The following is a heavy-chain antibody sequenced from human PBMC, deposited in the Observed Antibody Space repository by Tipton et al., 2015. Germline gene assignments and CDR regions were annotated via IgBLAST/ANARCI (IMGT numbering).Heavy chain of an antibody. J-gene: IGHJ3*02. V-gene: IGHV1-8*01. D-gene: IGHD4-17*01. Sequence: QSGAEVKKPGASVKLSCKASGYTFTSSDINWVRQAPGQGLEWMGWMNPTSGNTGYAQKFQGRVTMTRDSSTSTVYMELSSLRSEDTAVYYCARDQRDYGDYMDAFDIWGQGTMVTVSS. CDR3: ARDQRDYGDYMDAFDI. CDR2: MNPTSGNT. CDR1: GYTFTSSD.